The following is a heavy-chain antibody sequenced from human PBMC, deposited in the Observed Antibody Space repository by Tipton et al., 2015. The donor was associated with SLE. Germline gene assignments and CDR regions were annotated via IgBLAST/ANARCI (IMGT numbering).Heavy chain of an antibody. Sequence: TLSLTCTVSGYSISSGYYWVWIRQSPGKGLEWIGSAHHTRTTYYNLSLKSRVIISVDTSKNQFSLRLNSVTAADTAVYYCARQGFGASTGMDWFDPWGQGTLVTVSS. CDR3: ARQGFGASTGMDWFDP. D-gene: IGHD3-10*01. CDR2: AHHTRTT. J-gene: IGHJ5*02. CDR1: GYSISSGYY. V-gene: IGHV4-38-2*02.